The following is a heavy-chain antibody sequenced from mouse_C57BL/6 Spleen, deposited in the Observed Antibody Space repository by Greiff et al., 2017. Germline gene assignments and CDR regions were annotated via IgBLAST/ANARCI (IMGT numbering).Heavy chain of an antibody. CDR1: GYTFTSYW. CDR2: IAPNSGGT. D-gene: IGHD3-2*02. Sequence: QVQLQQPGAELVKPGASVKLSCKASGYTFTSYWMHWVKQRPGRGLEWIGRIAPNSGGTKYNEKFKSKATLTVDKPSSTAYMQLSSLTSEDSAVYYCARGGSSGSWFAYWGQGTLVTVSA. V-gene: IGHV1-72*01. J-gene: IGHJ3*01. CDR3: ARGGSSGSWFAY.